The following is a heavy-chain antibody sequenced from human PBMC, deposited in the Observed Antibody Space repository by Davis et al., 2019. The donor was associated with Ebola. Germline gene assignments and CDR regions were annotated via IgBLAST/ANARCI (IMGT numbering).Heavy chain of an antibody. CDR1: GFTFSNYD. Sequence: PGGSLRLSCAASGFTFSNYDMSWVRHVPGKGLEWVSTFSASEGHTHYSDSVRGRFTISRDNARKSPYLDMNSLRAEDTAIYYCATDNWGPALWGQGTLLTVSS. D-gene: IGHD7-27*01. CDR2: FSASEGHT. CDR3: ATDNWGPAL. J-gene: IGHJ4*02. V-gene: IGHV3-23*01.